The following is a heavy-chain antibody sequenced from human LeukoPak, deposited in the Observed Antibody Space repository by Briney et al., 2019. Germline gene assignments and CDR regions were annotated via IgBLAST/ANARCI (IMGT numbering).Heavy chain of an antibody. CDR3: AREDIVATIDAFDI. Sequence: SETLSLTCTVSGGSISSYYWSWIRQPPGKGLEWIGEINHSGSTNYNPSLKSRVTISVDTSKNQFSLKLSSVTAADTAVYYCAREDIVATIDAFDIWGQGTMVTVSS. CDR2: INHSGST. CDR1: GGSISSYY. V-gene: IGHV4-34*01. J-gene: IGHJ3*02. D-gene: IGHD5-12*01.